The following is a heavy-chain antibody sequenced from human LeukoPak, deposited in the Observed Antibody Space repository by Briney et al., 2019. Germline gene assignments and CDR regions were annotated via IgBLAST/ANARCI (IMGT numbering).Heavy chain of an antibody. J-gene: IGHJ5*02. CDR3: AREVSGDLWYNWFDP. CDR2: INSDGSST. D-gene: IGHD4-17*01. V-gene: IGHV3-74*03. Sequence: GGSLRLSCAASGFSLSSHWMHWVRQAPGKGPMWVSRINSDGSSTTYADSAKGRFTISRDNAKNMLYLQMNSLRAEDTSVYHCAREVSGDLWYNWFDPWGQGTLVTVSS. CDR1: GFSLSSHW.